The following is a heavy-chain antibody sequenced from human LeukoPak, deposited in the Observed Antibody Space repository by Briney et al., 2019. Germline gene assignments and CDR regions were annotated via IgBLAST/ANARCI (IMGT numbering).Heavy chain of an antibody. CDR3: ASSKDHYCRY. CDR1: GFTFSDSW. CDR2: IHQDAGEK. Sequence: GGSLRLSCAASGFTFSDSWMTWVRQTPGKGLQWVASIHQDAGEKQYLDSVRGRFTISRDNAKSSLYLQMNSLTVNDTGIYYCASSKDHYCRYWGQGTLVTVSS. V-gene: IGHV3-7*05. J-gene: IGHJ4*02.